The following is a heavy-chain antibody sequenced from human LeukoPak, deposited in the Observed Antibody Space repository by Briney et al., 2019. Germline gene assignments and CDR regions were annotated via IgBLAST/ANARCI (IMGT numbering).Heavy chain of an antibody. CDR2: FDPEDGET. D-gene: IGHD6-13*01. CDR3: ARGEYSSSWYVAPPYYYYMDV. CDR1: GYTLTELS. V-gene: IGHV1-24*01. Sequence: ASVKVSCKVSGYTLTELSMHWVRQAPGKGLEWMGGFDPEDGETIYAQKFQGRVTMTEDTSTDTAYMELSSLRSDDTAVYYCARGEYSSSWYVAPPYYYYMDVWGKGTTVTVSS. J-gene: IGHJ6*03.